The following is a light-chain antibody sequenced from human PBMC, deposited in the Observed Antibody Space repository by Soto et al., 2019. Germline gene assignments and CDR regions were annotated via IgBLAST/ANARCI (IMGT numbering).Light chain of an antibody. Sequence: DIQMTQSPSSLSASVGDRVTITCRASQTISTYLNWYQQKPGKAPKVLIYAASSLPSGVPSRFSGNGSGTDFTLTITSLQPEDFATYYCQQSYTTPRTFGQGTKLEIK. CDR2: AAS. CDR1: QTISTY. J-gene: IGKJ2*01. V-gene: IGKV1-39*01. CDR3: QQSYTTPRT.